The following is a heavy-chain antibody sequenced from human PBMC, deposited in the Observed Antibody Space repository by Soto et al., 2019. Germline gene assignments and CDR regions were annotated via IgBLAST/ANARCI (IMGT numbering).Heavy chain of an antibody. V-gene: IGHV3-30*03. Sequence: QVQLVESGGGVVQPGRSLRLSCAASGFTFSSYGMHWVRQAPGKGLEWVAVISYDGSNKYYADSVKGRFTISRDNSKNTLYLQMNTMRAEDTAVYYCARVWNYLGYYYYGMDVWGQGTTVTVSS. D-gene: IGHD1-7*01. CDR2: ISYDGSNK. J-gene: IGHJ6*02. CDR3: ARVWNYLGYYYYGMDV. CDR1: GFTFSSYG.